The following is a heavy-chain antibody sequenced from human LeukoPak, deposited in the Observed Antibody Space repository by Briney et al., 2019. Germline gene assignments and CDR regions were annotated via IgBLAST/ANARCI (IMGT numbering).Heavy chain of an antibody. CDR3: ARHYYDILTGYYAFNY. Sequence: PSETLSLTCTVSDGSINGYYWSWIRQPPGKGLDWIGYMYSGGTTNYSPSLKSRVTISEDMSKNQFSLKLTSVTAADTAVYFCARHYYDILTGYYAFNYWGQGTLVTVSS. CDR2: MYSGGTT. J-gene: IGHJ4*02. V-gene: IGHV4-59*01. D-gene: IGHD3-9*01. CDR1: DGSINGYY.